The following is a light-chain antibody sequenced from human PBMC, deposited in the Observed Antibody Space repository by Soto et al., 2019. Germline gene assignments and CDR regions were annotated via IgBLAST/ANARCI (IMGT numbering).Light chain of an antibody. J-gene: IGKJ2*01. CDR2: AAS. V-gene: IGKV3-15*01. CDR3: QQYSNWPPYT. CDR1: QSVSSK. Sequence: EIVMTQSPATLSVSPGERAILSCRASQSVSSKLAWYQQKPGQAPRLLIYAASTRATGIPARFSGSGSGTEFTLTITSLQSEDFAVYYCQQYSNWPPYTFGQGTNLEIK.